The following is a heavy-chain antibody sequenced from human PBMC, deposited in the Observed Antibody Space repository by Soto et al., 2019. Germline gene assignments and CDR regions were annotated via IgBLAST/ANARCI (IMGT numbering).Heavy chain of an antibody. J-gene: IGHJ4*02. D-gene: IGHD2-21*01. V-gene: IGHV4-39*01. CDR1: GGSISSSSYY. CDR2: IYYSGST. CDR3: ARRDWQLRYFVY. Sequence: SETLSLTCTVSGGSISSSSYYWGWIRKPPVKGLEWIGSIYYSGSTYYNPSLKSRVTISVDTSKNHFSLKLSSVTAADTAVYYCARRDWQLRYFVYLGQGTLVTVSS.